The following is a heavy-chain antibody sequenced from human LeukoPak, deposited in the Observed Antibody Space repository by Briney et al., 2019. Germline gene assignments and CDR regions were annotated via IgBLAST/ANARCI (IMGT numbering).Heavy chain of an antibody. J-gene: IGHJ5*02. Sequence: PGGSLRLSCAASGFTFSSYWMSWVRQAPGKGLEWVANIKQDGSEKYYVDSVKGRFTISRDNAKNSLYLQMNSLRAEDTAVYYCARDRGYSGYDPFDPWGQGTLVTVSS. CDR3: ARDRGYSGYDPFDP. D-gene: IGHD5-12*01. V-gene: IGHV3-7*01. CDR2: IKQDGSEK. CDR1: GFTFSSYW.